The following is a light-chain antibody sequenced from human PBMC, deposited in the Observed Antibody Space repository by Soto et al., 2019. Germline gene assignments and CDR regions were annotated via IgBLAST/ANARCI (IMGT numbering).Light chain of an antibody. Sequence: EIVLTQSPGTLSLSPGERATLPCRASQSVSSSYLAWYQQKPGQAPRLLIYGAASRATGIPDRFSGSGSGTDFTLTISRLEPEDFAVYYCQQYGNSWTFGQGTKVDNQT. CDR1: QSVSSSY. J-gene: IGKJ1*01. CDR2: GAA. V-gene: IGKV3-20*01. CDR3: QQYGNSWT.